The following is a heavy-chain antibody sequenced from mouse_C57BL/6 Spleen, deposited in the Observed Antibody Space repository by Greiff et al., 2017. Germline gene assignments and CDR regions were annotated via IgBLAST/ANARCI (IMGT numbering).Heavy chain of an antibody. CDR3: ARENDYDGYAMDY. V-gene: IGHV1-64*01. D-gene: IGHD2-4*01. CDR2: IHPNSGST. CDR1: GYTFTSYW. J-gene: IGHJ4*01. Sequence: QVQLQQSGAELVKPGASVKLSCKASGYTFTSYWMHWVKQRPGQGLEWIGMIHPNSGSTNYNEKFKSKATLTVDKSSSTAYMQLSSLTSEDSAVYYCARENDYDGYAMDYWGQGTSVTVSS.